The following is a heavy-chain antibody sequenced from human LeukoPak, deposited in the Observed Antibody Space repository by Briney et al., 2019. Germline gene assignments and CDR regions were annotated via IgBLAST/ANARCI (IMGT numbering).Heavy chain of an antibody. Sequence: PSETLSLTCTVSGGSISSYYWSWIRQPPGKGLEWIGYIYYSGSTNYNPSLKSRVTISVDTSKNQFSLKLSSVTAADTAVYYCARESLFDWLLLDAFDIWGQGTMVTVSS. J-gene: IGHJ3*02. CDR3: ARESLFDWLLLDAFDI. CDR2: IYYSGST. D-gene: IGHD3-9*01. CDR1: GGSISSYY. V-gene: IGHV4-59*12.